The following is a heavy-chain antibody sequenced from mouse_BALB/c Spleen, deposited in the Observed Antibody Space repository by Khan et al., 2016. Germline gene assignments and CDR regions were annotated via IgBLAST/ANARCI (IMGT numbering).Heavy chain of an antibody. V-gene: IGHV5-17*02. Sequence: EVQLQESGGGLVQPGGSRKLSCAASGCTFSVFGIHWVRQAPEKGLEWVAYISGGSSTIYYADTVKGRFTISRDNPKNTLFLQMTSLRSEDTAVYYCARLTPYAMDYWGQGTSVTVSS. CDR3: ARLTPYAMDY. CDR2: ISGGSSTI. CDR1: GCTFSVFG. D-gene: IGHD4-1*01. J-gene: IGHJ4*01.